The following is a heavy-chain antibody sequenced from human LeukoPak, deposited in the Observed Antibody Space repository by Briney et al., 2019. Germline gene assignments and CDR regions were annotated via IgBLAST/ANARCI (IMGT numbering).Heavy chain of an antibody. D-gene: IGHD6-13*01. CDR1: GGSISSSSYY. CDR2: IYYSGST. CDR3: AREISDSSSWYDWPGAFDY. J-gene: IGHJ4*02. Sequence: SETLSLTCTVSGGSISSSSYYWGWIRQPPGKGLEWIGSIYYSGSTYYNPSLKSRVTISVDTSKNQFSLKLSSVTAADTAVYYCAREISDSSSWYDWPGAFDYWGQGTLVTVSS. V-gene: IGHV4-39*07.